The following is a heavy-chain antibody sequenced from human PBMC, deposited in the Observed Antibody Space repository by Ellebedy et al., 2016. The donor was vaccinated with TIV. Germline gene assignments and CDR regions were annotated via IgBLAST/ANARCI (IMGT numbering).Heavy chain of an antibody. Sequence: MPSETLPLTCGVYGGSFSGYFWSWIRQPPGKGLEWIGSIYYSGSAYYNPSLKSRVTVSVDTSKNQFSLNLSSVTAADTAVYYCARDPALPRGRFDTWGQGTLVTVSS. CDR2: IYYSGSA. CDR1: GGSFSGYF. CDR3: ARDPALPRGRFDT. J-gene: IGHJ5*02. V-gene: IGHV4-34*11.